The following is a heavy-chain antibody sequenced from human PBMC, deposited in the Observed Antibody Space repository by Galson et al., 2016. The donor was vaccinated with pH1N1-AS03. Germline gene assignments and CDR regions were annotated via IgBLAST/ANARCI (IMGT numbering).Heavy chain of an antibody. J-gene: IGHJ3*01. D-gene: IGHD3-16*01. CDR1: GYTFTGNY. CDR3: ARVPFGIARGESSAFDL. CDR2: INPNSGDT. V-gene: IGHV1-2*02. Sequence: SVKVSCKASGYTFTGNYLHWVRQAPGQGLEWVGWINPNSGDTSYAQKFQGRVTMTRDTSISAAFLELSRLRSDDTAVFYCARVPFGIARGESSAFDLWGQGTMVTVSS.